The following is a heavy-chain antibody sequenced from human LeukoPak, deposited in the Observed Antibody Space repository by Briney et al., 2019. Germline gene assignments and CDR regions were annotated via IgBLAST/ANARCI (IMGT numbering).Heavy chain of an antibody. Sequence: ASVKVSCKASGYTFTSYYMHWVRQAPGQGLEWMGWISAYNSNTNYAQKLQGRVTMTTDTSTSTAYMELRSLRSDDTAVYYCARDLRAYSSGYTDYWGQGTLVTVSS. J-gene: IGHJ4*02. V-gene: IGHV1-18*04. CDR2: ISAYNSNT. D-gene: IGHD3-22*01. CDR3: ARDLRAYSSGYTDY. CDR1: GYTFTSYY.